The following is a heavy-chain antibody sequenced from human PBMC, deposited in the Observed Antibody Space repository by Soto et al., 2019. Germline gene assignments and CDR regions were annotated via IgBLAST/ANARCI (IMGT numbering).Heavy chain of an antibody. V-gene: IGHV3-15*01. Sequence: GGSLRLSCAASGFTFSNAWMSWVRQAPGKGLEWVGRIKSKTDGGTTDYAAPVNGRFTISRDDSKNTLYLQMNSLKTEDTAVYYCTTDLEGPHTPSWNDPACYYYYGMDVWGQGTTVTVSS. CDR1: GFTFSNAW. J-gene: IGHJ6*02. D-gene: IGHD1-1*01. CDR2: IKSKTDGGTT. CDR3: TTDLEGPHTPSWNDPACYYYYGMDV.